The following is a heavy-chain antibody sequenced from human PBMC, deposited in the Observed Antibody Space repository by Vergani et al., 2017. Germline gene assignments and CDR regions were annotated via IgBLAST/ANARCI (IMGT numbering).Heavy chain of an antibody. V-gene: IGHV1-46*03. J-gene: IGHJ4*02. CDR2: ISPDGCST. D-gene: IGHD5/OR15-5a*01. CDR1: GYTFTGYY. Sequence: QVQLVQSGAEVKKPGASVKVSCKASGYTFTGYYMHWVRQAPEQGLEWVGVISPDGCSTFYAQKFQGRVTITRDTSTSTVYVEVTSLGSDDTAVYYCAREPPLSGFFDYWGQGTLVTVSS. CDR3: AREPPLSGFFDY.